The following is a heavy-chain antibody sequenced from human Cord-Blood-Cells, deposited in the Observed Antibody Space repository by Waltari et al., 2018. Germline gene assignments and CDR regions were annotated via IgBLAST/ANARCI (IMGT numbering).Heavy chain of an antibody. CDR3: ARGGIAAAPFDY. D-gene: IGHD6-13*01. J-gene: IGHJ4*02. CDR2: IYHSGST. V-gene: IGHV4-38-2*01. Sequence: QVQLQESGPGLVKPSETLSLTCAVSGYSISSGYYWGWIRQPPGKGLEWIGSIYHSGSTYYNPSLKSRVTISVDTSKNQFSLKLSSVTAADTAVYYCARGGIAAAPFDYWGQGTLVTVSS. CDR1: GYSISSGYY.